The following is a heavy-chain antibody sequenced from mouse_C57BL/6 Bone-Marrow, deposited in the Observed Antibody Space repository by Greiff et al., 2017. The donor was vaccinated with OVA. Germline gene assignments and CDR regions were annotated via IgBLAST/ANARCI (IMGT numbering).Heavy chain of an antibody. D-gene: IGHD1-1*01. CDR3: ARSGYCGSYY. J-gene: IGHJ2*01. Sequence: VQLVESGAELARPGASVKLSCKASGYTFTSYGISWVKQRTGQGLEWIGEIYPRSGNTYYNEKFKGKATLTADKSSSTAYMELRSLTSEDSAVYFWARSGYCGSYYWGQGTTLTVSS. CDR1: GYTFTSYG. V-gene: IGHV1-81*01. CDR2: IYPRSGNT.